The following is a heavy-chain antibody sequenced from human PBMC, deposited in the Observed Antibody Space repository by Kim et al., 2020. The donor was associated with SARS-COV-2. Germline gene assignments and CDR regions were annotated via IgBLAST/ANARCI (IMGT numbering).Heavy chain of an antibody. V-gene: IGHV3-43D*03. CDR1: GFTFDDYA. Sequence: GGSLRLSCAASGFTFDDYAMHWVRQAPGKGLEWVSLISWDGGSTYYADSVKGRFTISRDNSKNSLYLQMNSLRAEDTALYYCAKDISCGVRGVISCGGMDVWGQGTTVTVSS. CDR2: ISWDGGST. J-gene: IGHJ6*02. CDR3: AKDISCGVRGVISCGGMDV. D-gene: IGHD3-10*01.